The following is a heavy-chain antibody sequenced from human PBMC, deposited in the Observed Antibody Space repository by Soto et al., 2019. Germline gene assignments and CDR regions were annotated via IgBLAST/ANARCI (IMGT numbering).Heavy chain of an antibody. J-gene: IGHJ6*02. CDR1: GYTFTSYG. Sequence: AAVKVSCKASGYTFTSYGISWVRQAPGQGLEWMGWISAYNGNTNYAQKLQGRVTMTTDTSTSTAYMELRSLRSDDTAVYYCARVGSSGWSHYYYYYYGMDVWGQGTTVTVSS. CDR3: ARVGSSGWSHYYYYYYGMDV. CDR2: ISAYNGNT. V-gene: IGHV1-18*01. D-gene: IGHD6-19*01.